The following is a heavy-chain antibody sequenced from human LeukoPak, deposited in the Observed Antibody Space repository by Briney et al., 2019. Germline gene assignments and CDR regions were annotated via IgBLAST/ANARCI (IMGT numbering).Heavy chain of an antibody. V-gene: IGHV1-2*06. CDR3: ARGNNGWPYYFDY. CDR1: GYTFTSYG. J-gene: IGHJ4*02. D-gene: IGHD6-19*01. Sequence: AASVKVSCKASGYTFTSYGISWVRQAPGQGLEWMGRINPNSGGTNYAQKFQGRVTMTRDTSISTAYMELSRLRSDDTAVYYCARGNNGWPYYFDYWGQGTLVTVSS. CDR2: INPNSGGT.